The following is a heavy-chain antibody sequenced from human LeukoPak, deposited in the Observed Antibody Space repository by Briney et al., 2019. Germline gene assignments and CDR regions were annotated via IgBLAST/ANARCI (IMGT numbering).Heavy chain of an antibody. J-gene: IGHJ4*02. CDR2: INHSGST. V-gene: IGHV4-34*01. D-gene: IGHD6-13*01. Sequence: SETLSLTCAVYGGCFSGYYWSWIRHPPGKGLEWIGEINHSGSTNHNPSLKSRVTISVDASKNQFSLKLSSVTAADTAVYYCARGRMAAAATRGDYLDYWGQGTLVTVSS. CDR3: ARGRMAAAATRGDYLDY. CDR1: GGCFSGYY.